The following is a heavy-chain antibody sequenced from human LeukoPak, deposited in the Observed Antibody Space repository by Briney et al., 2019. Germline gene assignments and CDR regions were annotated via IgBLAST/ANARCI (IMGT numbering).Heavy chain of an antibody. V-gene: IGHV1-69*05. CDR3: VRDGRKYYDSSVLDYFDY. CDR2: VLPIFNKT. Sequence: SVKVSCKASGGTSSNYAINWVRQAPGQGLEWMGGVLPIFNKTNYAQKFQGRVTITTDEFTSAAYMELSSLRSEDTAVYYCVRDGRKYYDSSVLDYFDYWGQGTLVTVSS. D-gene: IGHD3-22*01. J-gene: IGHJ4*02. CDR1: GGTSSNYA.